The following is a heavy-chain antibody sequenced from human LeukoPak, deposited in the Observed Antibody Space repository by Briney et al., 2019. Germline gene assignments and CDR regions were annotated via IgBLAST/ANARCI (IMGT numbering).Heavy chain of an antibody. J-gene: IGHJ6*03. D-gene: IGHD4-23*01. CDR2: ISSSGNIV. CDR3: ARDLETAVRYYYYYYMDV. V-gene: IGHV3-11*04. Sequence: GGSLRLSCATSGFTFSDYYMSWIRQAPGKGLEWVSYISSSGNIVYYADSAKGRFTISRDNAKNSLSLQMNSLSAEDTAVYYCARDLETAVRYYYYYYMDVWGKGTTVTVSS. CDR1: GFTFSDYY.